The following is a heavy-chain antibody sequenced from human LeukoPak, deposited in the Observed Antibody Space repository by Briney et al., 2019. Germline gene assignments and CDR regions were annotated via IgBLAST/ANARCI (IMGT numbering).Heavy chain of an antibody. CDR2: IYHGGNT. J-gene: IGHJ4*02. CDR1: GYSITSGYY. D-gene: IGHD2-15*01. CDR3: ARAGYCSGVSCYSAVPGKY. V-gene: IGHV4-38-2*02. Sequence: PSETLSLTCTVSGYSITSGYYWAWIRQSPGKGLEWLGSIYHGGNTYYNPSLKSRVIILVDTSKNQFSLQLGSVTPTDTAVYYSARAGYCSGVSCYSAVPGKYWGQGALVTVSS.